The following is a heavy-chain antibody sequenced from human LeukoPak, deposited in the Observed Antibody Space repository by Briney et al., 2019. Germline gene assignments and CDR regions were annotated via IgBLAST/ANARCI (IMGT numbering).Heavy chain of an antibody. J-gene: IGHJ4*02. D-gene: IGHD3-22*01. V-gene: IGHV1-18*01. CDR3: ARASDSSGSDFHY. CDR1: GYTFTSYG. CDR2: ISAYNGNT. Sequence: ASVKVSCKASGYTFTSYGISWVRQAPGQGLEWMGWISAYNGNTNYTQKLQGRVTMTTDTSTSTAYMELRNQRADETAVYTFARASDSSGSDFHYWGQGTLVSVSS.